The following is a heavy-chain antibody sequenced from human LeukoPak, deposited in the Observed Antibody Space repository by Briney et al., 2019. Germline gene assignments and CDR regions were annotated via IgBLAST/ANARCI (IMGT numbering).Heavy chain of an antibody. CDR1: GFTVSSNS. V-gene: IGHV3-53*01. D-gene: IGHD6-13*01. Sequence: GGSLRLSCTVSGFTVSSNSMSWVRQAPGKGLEWVSFIYSDNTHYSDSVKGRFTISRDNAKNSLYLQMNSLRAEDTAVYYCARDWRMAAARFDYWGQGTLVTVSS. J-gene: IGHJ4*02. CDR2: IYSDNT. CDR3: ARDWRMAAARFDY.